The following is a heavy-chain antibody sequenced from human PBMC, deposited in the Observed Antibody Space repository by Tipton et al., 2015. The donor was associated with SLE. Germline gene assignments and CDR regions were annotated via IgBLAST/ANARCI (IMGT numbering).Heavy chain of an antibody. V-gene: IGHV1-18*01. CDR2: ISAYNGNT. J-gene: IGHJ6*02. D-gene: IGHD4-17*01. Sequence: QVQLVQSGAEVKKPGASVKVSCKASGYTFANYGISWVRQAPGQGLEWMGWISAYNGNTNYAQKFQGRVTMTTDTSTRTANMEVRTLRYDDTAVYFCARGPRLYLNGDDDVNSYYYAMDVWGQGTTVTVSS. CDR3: ARGPRLYLNGDDDVNSYYYAMDV. CDR1: GYTFANYG.